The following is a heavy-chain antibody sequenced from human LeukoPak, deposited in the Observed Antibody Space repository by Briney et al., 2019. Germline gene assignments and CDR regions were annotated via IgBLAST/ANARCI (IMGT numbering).Heavy chain of an antibody. CDR2: ISAYNGNT. Sequence: ASVKVSCKASGYTFTSYGISWVRQAPGQGLEWMGWISAYNGNTNYAQKLQGRVTMTTDTSTSTAYMELRSLRSDDTAVYYCARRGIAAAGTVLDGMDVWGQGTTVTVSS. CDR1: GYTFTSYG. J-gene: IGHJ6*02. CDR3: ARRGIAAAGTVLDGMDV. V-gene: IGHV1-18*01. D-gene: IGHD6-13*01.